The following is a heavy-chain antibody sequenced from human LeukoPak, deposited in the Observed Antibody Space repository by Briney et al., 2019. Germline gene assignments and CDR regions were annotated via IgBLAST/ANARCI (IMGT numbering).Heavy chain of an antibody. V-gene: IGHV3-30*02. Sequence: SGGSLRLSCAASGFTFSSYGMHWVRQAPGKGLEWAAFIRYDGSNKYYADSVKGRFTISRDNSKNTLYLQMNSLRAEDTAVYYCAKEPYDYVWGSYRFDYWGQGTLVTVSS. CDR1: GFTFSSYG. CDR2: IRYDGSNK. J-gene: IGHJ4*02. D-gene: IGHD3-16*02. CDR3: AKEPYDYVWGSYRFDY.